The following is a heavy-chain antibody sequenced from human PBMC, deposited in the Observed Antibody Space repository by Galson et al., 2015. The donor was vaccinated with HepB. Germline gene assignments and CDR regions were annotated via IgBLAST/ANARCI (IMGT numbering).Heavy chain of an antibody. Sequence: SLRLSCAASGFTFSSYGMHWVRQAPGKGLEWVAVIWYDGSNKYYADSVKGRFTISRDNSKNTLYLQMNSLRAEDTAVYYCARDIADFYYDSSGYYFDYGMDVWGQGTTVTVSS. J-gene: IGHJ6*02. CDR2: IWYDGSNK. D-gene: IGHD3-22*01. CDR3: ARDIADFYYDSSGYYFDYGMDV. V-gene: IGHV3-33*01. CDR1: GFTFSSYG.